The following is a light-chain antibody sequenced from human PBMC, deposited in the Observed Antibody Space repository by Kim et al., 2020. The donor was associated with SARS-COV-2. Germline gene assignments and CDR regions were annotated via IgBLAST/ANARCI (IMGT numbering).Light chain of an antibody. Sequence: EIVLTQSPGTLSLSPGERATLSCRASQSVSSSYLAWYQQKHGQAPRLLIYGASSRATGIPDRFSGSGSGTDFTLTISRLEPEDFAVYYCQQYGSSPWRFGQGTKVDIK. CDR1: QSVSSSY. V-gene: IGKV3-20*01. CDR2: GAS. J-gene: IGKJ1*01. CDR3: QQYGSSPWR.